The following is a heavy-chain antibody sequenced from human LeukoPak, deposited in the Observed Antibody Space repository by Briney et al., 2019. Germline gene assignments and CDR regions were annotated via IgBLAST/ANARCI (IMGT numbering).Heavy chain of an antibody. D-gene: IGHD3-3*01. CDR2: IYTSGST. CDR1: GGSISSYY. CDR3: ARRAFWSGYDYYFDY. Sequence: SETLSLTCTVSGGSISSYYWSWIRQPARKGLEWIGRIYTSGSTNYNPSLKSRVTMSVDTSKNQFSLKLSSVTAADTAVYYCARRAFWSGYDYYFDYWGQGTLVIVSS. J-gene: IGHJ4*02. V-gene: IGHV4-4*07.